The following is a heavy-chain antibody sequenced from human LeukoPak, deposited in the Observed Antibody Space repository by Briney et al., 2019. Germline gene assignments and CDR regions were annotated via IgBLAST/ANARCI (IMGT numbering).Heavy chain of an antibody. CDR3: ARKKYYYDSSGLLDAFDI. CDR1: GFTFSSYG. V-gene: IGHV3-23*01. J-gene: IGHJ3*02. Sequence: GGSLRLSCAASGFTFSSYGMSWVRQAPGKGLEWVSAISGSGGSTYYADSVKGRFTISRDNSKNTLYLQMNSLRAEDTAVYYCARKKYYYDSSGLLDAFDIWGQGTMVTVSS. CDR2: ISGSGGST. D-gene: IGHD3-22*01.